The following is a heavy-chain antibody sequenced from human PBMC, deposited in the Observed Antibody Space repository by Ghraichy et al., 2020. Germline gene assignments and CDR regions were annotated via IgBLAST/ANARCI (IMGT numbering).Heavy chain of an antibody. V-gene: IGHV4-59*01. Sequence: SETLSLTCTVSGGSITGYYYSWSWQRPWTGLEWIGYIYYSGGTNYNPSLKSRVTISVATSTNKFSLNLRSMTATDTAVYYCARLSSSSEIDYWGQGDLVTVSS. CDR1: GGSITGYY. J-gene: IGHJ4*02. D-gene: IGHD6-6*01. CDR3: ARLSSSSEIDY. CDR2: IYYSGGT.